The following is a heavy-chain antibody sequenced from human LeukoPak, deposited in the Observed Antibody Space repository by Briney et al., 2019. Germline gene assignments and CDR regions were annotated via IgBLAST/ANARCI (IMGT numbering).Heavy chain of an antibody. Sequence: GGSLRLSCAASGFTFSSYGMSWVRQAPGKGLEWVSAISGSGGSTYYADSVKGRFTISRDNSKNTLYLQMNSLRAEDTAVYYCAKDMVVRGVIITAAFDYWGQGTLVTVSS. CDR1: GFTFSSYG. CDR2: ISGSGGST. CDR3: AKDMVVRGVIITAAFDY. D-gene: IGHD3-10*01. J-gene: IGHJ4*02. V-gene: IGHV3-23*01.